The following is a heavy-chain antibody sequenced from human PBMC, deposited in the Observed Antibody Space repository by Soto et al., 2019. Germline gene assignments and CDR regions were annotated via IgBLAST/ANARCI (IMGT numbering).Heavy chain of an antibody. Sequence: SLRLSCAVSGFNFSSYTMNWVRQTPGTGLEWVSSISSSNRYIYYADSVKGRFTISRDDAKNSLYLQMNSLRAEDTAVYYCASLSRFALDFWGQGALVTVSS. V-gene: IGHV3-21*04. CDR3: ASLSRFALDF. CDR1: GFNFSSYT. D-gene: IGHD3-10*01. CDR2: ISSSNRYI. J-gene: IGHJ4*01.